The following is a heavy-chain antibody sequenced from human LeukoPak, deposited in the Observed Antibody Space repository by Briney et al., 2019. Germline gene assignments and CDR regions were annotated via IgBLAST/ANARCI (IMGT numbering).Heavy chain of an antibody. CDR3: ARVVVDSSGYDAFDI. Sequence: GGSLRLSCAASGFTFDDYGMSWVRQAPGKGLEWVSGINWNGGSTGYADSVKGRFTISRDNAKNSLYLQMNSLRAEDTALYHCARVVVDSSGYDAFDIWGQGTMVTVSS. CDR2: INWNGGST. CDR1: GFTFDDYG. D-gene: IGHD3-22*01. V-gene: IGHV3-20*01. J-gene: IGHJ3*02.